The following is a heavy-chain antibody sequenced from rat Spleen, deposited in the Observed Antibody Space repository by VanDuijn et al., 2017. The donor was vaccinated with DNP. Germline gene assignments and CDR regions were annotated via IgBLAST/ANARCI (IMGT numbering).Heavy chain of an antibody. CDR3: SSLYGYNYFDC. D-gene: IGHD1-9*01. CDR2: ISYDGSST. J-gene: IGHJ2*01. Sequence: EVQLVESGGGLVQPGRSLKLSCAASEFTFSKSDVAWVRQAPTGGLEWVASISYDGSSTYYRDSVKGRFTISRDHAKSTLYLQMDSLRSGDTATYFCSSLYGYNYFDCWGQGVMVTVSS. V-gene: IGHV5-7*01. CDR1: EFTFSKSD.